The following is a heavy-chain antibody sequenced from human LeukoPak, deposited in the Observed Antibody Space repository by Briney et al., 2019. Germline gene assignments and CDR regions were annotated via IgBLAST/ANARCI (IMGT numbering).Heavy chain of an antibody. CDR2: IYWNDDK. CDR1: GFSLSTSGVV. Sequence: ESGLTLVKPTQTLTLTCTFSGFSLSTSGVVVGWIRQPPGKALEWLALIYWNDDKRYSPSLKSRLTITKDTSKNQVVLTMTNMDPVDTATYYCAHSRYSYGVPAAWGQGTLVTVSS. V-gene: IGHV2-5*01. CDR3: AHSRYSYGVPAA. D-gene: IGHD5-18*01. J-gene: IGHJ5*02.